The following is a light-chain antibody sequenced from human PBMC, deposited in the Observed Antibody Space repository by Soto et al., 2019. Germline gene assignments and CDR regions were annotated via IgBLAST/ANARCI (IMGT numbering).Light chain of an antibody. Sequence: QSVLTQPRSVSGSPGQSVTISCIGTSSDVGGYNYVSWYQQHPGKATQLMIYDVSNRPSGVPDRFSGSKSGNTASLTISGLQAEDEADYYCCSYAGSNSHYVFGLGTKVTVL. CDR2: DVS. CDR3: CSYAGSNSHYV. V-gene: IGLV2-11*01. J-gene: IGLJ1*01. CDR1: SSDVGGYNY.